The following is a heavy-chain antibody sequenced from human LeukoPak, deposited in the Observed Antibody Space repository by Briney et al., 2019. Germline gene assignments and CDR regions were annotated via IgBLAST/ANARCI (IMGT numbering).Heavy chain of an antibody. CDR1: GYTFTNYG. Sequence: GASVKVSCKASGYTFTNYGISWVRQAPGQGLEWMGWISAYNGKTNYAQKLQGRVTMTTDTSTSTAYKELRSLRSDDTAVYYCARVHSGVISVVLRDDDAFDMWGQGTMVTVSS. CDR3: ARVHSGVISVVLRDDDAFDM. D-gene: IGHD3-10*01. V-gene: IGHV1-18*01. J-gene: IGHJ3*02. CDR2: ISAYNGKT.